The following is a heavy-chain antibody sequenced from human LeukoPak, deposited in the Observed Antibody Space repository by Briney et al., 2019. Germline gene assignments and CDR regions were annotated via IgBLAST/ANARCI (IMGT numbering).Heavy chain of an antibody. Sequence: KPSETLSLTCTVSGGSISSSSYYWGWIRQPPGKGLEWIGSIYYSGSTYYNPSLKSRVTISVDTSKNQFSLKLSSVAAADTAVYYCARLISQNYDILTGQLIRVYYFDYWGQGTLVTVSS. CDR1: GGSISSSSYY. CDR2: IYYSGST. D-gene: IGHD3-9*01. J-gene: IGHJ4*02. CDR3: ARLISQNYDILTGQLIRVYYFDY. V-gene: IGHV4-39*07.